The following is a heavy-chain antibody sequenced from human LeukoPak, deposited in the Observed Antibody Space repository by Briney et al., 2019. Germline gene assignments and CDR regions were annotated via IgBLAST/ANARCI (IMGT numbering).Heavy chain of an antibody. Sequence: SVKVSCKASGGTFSSYAISWVRQAPGQGLEWMGGIIPIFGTANYAQKFQGRVTITADESTSTAYMELSSLRSEDTAVYYCASPSIAVAGTPAYYYYGMDVWGQGTTVTVSS. CDR2: IIPIFGTA. V-gene: IGHV1-69*13. CDR1: GGTFSSYA. CDR3: ASPSIAVAGTPAYYYYGMDV. D-gene: IGHD6-19*01. J-gene: IGHJ6*02.